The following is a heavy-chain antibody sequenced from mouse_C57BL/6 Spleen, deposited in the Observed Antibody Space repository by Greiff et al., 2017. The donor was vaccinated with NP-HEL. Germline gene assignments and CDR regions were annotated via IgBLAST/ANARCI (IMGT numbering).Heavy chain of an antibody. D-gene: IGHD2-3*01. CDR3: ARGGDGYLFDY. Sequence: EVKLEESGGGLVKPGGSLKLSCAASGFTFSSYTMSWVRQTPEKRLEWVATISGGGGNTYYPDSVKGRFTISRDNAKNTLYLQMSSLRSEDTALYYCARGGDGYLFDYWGQGTTLTVSS. CDR1: GFTFSSYT. J-gene: IGHJ2*01. CDR2: ISGGGGNT. V-gene: IGHV5-9*01.